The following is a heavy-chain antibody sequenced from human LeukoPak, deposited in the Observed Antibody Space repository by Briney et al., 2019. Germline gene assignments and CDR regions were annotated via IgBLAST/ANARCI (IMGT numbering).Heavy chain of an antibody. CDR3: ARAANMFGDEFDY. CDR2: INPNGGST. CDR1: GNTFTSYY. D-gene: IGHD3-10*02. Sequence: ASLNVSSKPSGNTFTSYYMNWVRQAAGQGLEWMGIINPNGGSTIYAQKFQGRVTMARATSTSTVYMELSSLRSEDTAVYYCARAANMFGDEFDYWGQGTLVTVSS. J-gene: IGHJ4*02. V-gene: IGHV1-46*01.